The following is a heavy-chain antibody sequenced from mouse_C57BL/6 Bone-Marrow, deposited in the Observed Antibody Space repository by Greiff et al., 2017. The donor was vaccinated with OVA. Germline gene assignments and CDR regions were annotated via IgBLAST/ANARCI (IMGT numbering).Heavy chain of an antibody. Sequence: VQLKQSGAELVKPEASVKISCKASGYAFSNYWMNWVKQRPGKGLEWIGDINPNNGGTIYNQKFKGKATLTVDKSSSTAYMELRSLTSEDTAVYYCARRRRGYAMDYWGQGTSVTVSS. CDR2: INPNNGGT. V-gene: IGHV1-18*01. CDR3: ARRRRGYAMDY. D-gene: IGHD3-3*01. J-gene: IGHJ4*01. CDR1: GYAFSNYW.